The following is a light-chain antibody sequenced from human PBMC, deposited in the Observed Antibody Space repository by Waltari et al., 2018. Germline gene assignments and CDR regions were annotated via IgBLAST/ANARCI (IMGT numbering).Light chain of an antibody. CDR1: NIGSKR. Sequence: YVLTQPPSVSVAPGQTARIPCGGNNIGSKRVQWYQQRPGQAPVVVVYDDSDRPSGIPERFSGSNSGNTATLTISRVEAGDEADYYCQVWDTSSDQYVFGTGTKVTVL. J-gene: IGLJ1*01. CDR2: DDS. CDR3: QVWDTSSDQYV. V-gene: IGLV3-21*02.